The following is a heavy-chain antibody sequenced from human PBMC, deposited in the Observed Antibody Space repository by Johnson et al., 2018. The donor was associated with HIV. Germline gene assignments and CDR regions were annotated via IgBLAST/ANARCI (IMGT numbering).Heavy chain of an antibody. J-gene: IGHJ3*02. D-gene: IGHD6-19*01. CDR1: GFVFSDSH. V-gene: IGHV3-11*04. CDR3: ARDSGGMYSSGWYGLGAFDI. CDR2: VSSGGSTI. Sequence: QVQLVESGGDLVKPGGSLRLSCVASGFVFSDSHMSWIRQAPGKGLEWISYVSSGGSTIYYADSVKGRFTISRDNAKNSLYLQMNSLRAEDTAVYYCARDSGGMYSSGWYGLGAFDIWGQGTMVTVSS.